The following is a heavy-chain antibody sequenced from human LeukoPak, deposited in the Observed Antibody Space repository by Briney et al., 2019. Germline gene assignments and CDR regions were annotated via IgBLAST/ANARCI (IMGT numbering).Heavy chain of an antibody. Sequence: GSLRLSCAASGFTFSSYAMHWVRQAPGKGLEWVAVISYDGSNKYYADSVKGRFTISRDNSKNTLYLQMNSLRAEDTAVYYCARDRGAQDDAFDIWGQGTMVTVSS. CDR2: ISYDGSNK. V-gene: IGHV3-30-3*01. CDR3: ARDRGAQDDAFDI. CDR1: GFTFSSYA. D-gene: IGHD6-25*01. J-gene: IGHJ3*02.